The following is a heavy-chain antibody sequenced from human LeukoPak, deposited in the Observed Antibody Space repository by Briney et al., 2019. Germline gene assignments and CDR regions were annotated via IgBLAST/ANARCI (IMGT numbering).Heavy chain of an antibody. CDR3: ARDPTPGYYDSSGYTFQY. J-gene: IGHJ4*02. CDR1: GFTVSSNY. V-gene: IGHV3-53*05. D-gene: IGHD3-22*01. Sequence: GGSLRLSCAASGFTVSSNYMSWVRQAPGKGLEWVSVIYSGGSTYYADSVKGRFTISRDNSKNTLYLQMNSLRAEDTAVYYCARDPTPGYYDSSGYTFQYWGQGTLVTVSS. CDR2: IYSGGST.